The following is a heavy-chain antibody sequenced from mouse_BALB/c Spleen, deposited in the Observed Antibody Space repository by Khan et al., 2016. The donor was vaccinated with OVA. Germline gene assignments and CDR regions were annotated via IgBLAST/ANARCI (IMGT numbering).Heavy chain of an antibody. CDR3: ARISSYWYADV. CDR2: INTYTGEP. V-gene: IGHV9-1*02. D-gene: IGHD6-2*01. J-gene: IGHJ1*01. CDR1: GYTFPNYG. Sequence: IQLVQSGPELKKPGETVKISCKASGYTFPNYGMNWVKQAPGTGLKWMGWINTYTGEPTYADDFKGRFVFSLETSASPAYLQISNLKNEDMTTYFCARISSYWYADVWGAGTTVTVSS.